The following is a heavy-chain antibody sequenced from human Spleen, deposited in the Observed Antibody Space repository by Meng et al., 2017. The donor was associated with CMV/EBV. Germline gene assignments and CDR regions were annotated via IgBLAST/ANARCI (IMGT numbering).Heavy chain of an antibody. CDR1: GFTFDDYG. D-gene: IGHD2-15*01. J-gene: IGHJ4*02. CDR3: ARVRYCSGGSCWGRSFDY. CDR2: INWNGGSK. V-gene: IGHV3-20*04. Sequence: GGSLRLSCAASGFTFDDYGMSWVRQAPGKGLEWVSGINWNGGSKGYADSVKGRFTISRDNAKNSLYLQMNSLRAEDTAVYYCARVRYCSGGSCWGRSFDYWGQGTLVTVSS.